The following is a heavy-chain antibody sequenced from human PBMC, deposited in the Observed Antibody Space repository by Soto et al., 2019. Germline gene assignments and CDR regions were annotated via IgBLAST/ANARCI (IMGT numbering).Heavy chain of an antibody. D-gene: IGHD3-10*01. J-gene: IGHJ5*02. V-gene: IGHV4-4*07. CDR3: ARDQGVASAGITWFDP. CDR1: GAPMNSYH. Sequence: ETLSLPCPVSGAPMNSYHWSWIRQPAGKGLEWIGHIHSSGSYKYHSCLTRRVAMSVDRSKHQYSLRLMSLPAADTAVYYCARDQGVASAGITWFDPGGQGSLVTVSA. CDR2: IHSSGSY.